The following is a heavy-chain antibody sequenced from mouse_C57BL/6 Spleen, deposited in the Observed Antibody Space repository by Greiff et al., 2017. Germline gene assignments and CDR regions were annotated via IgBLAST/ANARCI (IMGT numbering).Heavy chain of an antibody. J-gene: IGHJ1*03. CDR3: ARGDYDWYFDV. CDR1: GYAFTNYL. CDR2: INPGSGGT. D-gene: IGHD2-4*01. Sequence: QVQLQQSGAELVRPGTSVKVSCKASGYAFTNYLIEWVKQRPGQGLEWIGVINPGSGGTNYNEKFKGKATLTADKSSSTAYMQLSSLTSEDSAVCFCARGDYDWYFDVWGKGTTVTVSS. V-gene: IGHV1-54*01.